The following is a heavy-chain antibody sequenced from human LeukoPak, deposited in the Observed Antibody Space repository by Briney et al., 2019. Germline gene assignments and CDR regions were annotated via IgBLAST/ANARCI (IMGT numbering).Heavy chain of an antibody. CDR3: ARHLGDWFDP. CDR1: GGSISSSY. J-gene: IGHJ5*02. V-gene: IGHV4-59*08. CDR2: IYNSGST. Sequence: SETLSLTCTVSGGSISSSYWSWIRQPPGKGLEWIGYIYNSGSTKYNPSLKSRATMSVDTSKNQFSLELSSVTAADTAVYYCARHLGDWFDPWGQGTLVTVSS.